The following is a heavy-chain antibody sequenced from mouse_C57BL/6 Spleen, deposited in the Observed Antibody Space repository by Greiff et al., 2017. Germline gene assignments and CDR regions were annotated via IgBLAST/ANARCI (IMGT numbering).Heavy chain of an antibody. V-gene: IGHV1-5*01. Sequence: EVQLQQSGTVLARPGASVKMSCKTSGYTFTSYWMHWVKQRPGQGLEWIGAIYPGNSDTSYNQKFKGKAKLTAVTSASTAYMELSSLTNEDSAVYYCTRRNYYGSSYDYAMDYWGQGTSVTVSS. CDR2: IYPGNSDT. D-gene: IGHD1-1*01. CDR1: GYTFTSYW. J-gene: IGHJ4*01. CDR3: TRRNYYGSSYDYAMDY.